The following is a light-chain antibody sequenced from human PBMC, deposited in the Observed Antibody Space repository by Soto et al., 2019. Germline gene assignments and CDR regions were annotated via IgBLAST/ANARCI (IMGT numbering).Light chain of an antibody. J-gene: IGLJ2*01. CDR2: LEGSGSY. V-gene: IGLV4-60*02. CDR1: SGHSTYI. Sequence: QLVLTQSSSASASLGSSVKLTCTLSSGHSTYIIAWHQQQPGKAPRYLMKLEGSGSYNKGSGIPDRFSGSSSGADRYLTISNLQFGDEADYYFETWDTNVVVFGGGTKLTVL. CDR3: ETWDTNVVV.